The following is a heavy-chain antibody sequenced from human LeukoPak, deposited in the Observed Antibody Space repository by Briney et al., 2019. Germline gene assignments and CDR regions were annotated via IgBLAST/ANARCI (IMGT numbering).Heavy chain of an antibody. CDR2: IYYSGST. CDR3: ARVRLQRFDY. D-gene: IGHD1-1*01. V-gene: IGHV4-59*01. Sequence: SETLSLTCTVSGGSISSYYWSWIRQPPGEGLEWIGFIYYSGSTNYNPSLKSRVNISVDTSKNQFSLKLSSVTAADTAVYYCARVRLQRFDYWGQGTLVTVSS. J-gene: IGHJ4*02. CDR1: GGSISSYY.